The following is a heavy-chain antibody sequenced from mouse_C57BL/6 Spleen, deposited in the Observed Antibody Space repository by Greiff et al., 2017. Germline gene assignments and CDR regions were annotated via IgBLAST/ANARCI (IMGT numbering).Heavy chain of an antibody. J-gene: IGHJ4*01. CDR2: IYPGDGDT. V-gene: IGHV1-82*01. Sequence: QVQLKESGPELVKPGASVKISCKASGYAFSSSWMNWVKQRPGQGLAWIGRIYPGDGDTNYNGKFKGKATLTADKSSSTAYMQRSSLTSEDSAVYLCAVDDGYCGGDDWGQGTSVTVSA. D-gene: IGHD2-3*01. CDR3: AVDDGYCGGDD. CDR1: GYAFSSSW.